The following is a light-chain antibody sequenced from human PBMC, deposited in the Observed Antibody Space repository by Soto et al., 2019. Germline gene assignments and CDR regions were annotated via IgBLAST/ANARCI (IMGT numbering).Light chain of an antibody. CDR3: CSYAGSSTFEV. Sequence: QSALTQPASVSGSPGQSITISCTGTSSDVGSYNLVSWYQQHPGKAPKLMIYEVSKRPSGVSNRFSDSKSGNTASLTISGLQAEDEADYYCCSYAGSSTFEVFGTGTKVTVL. J-gene: IGLJ1*01. CDR1: SSDVGSYNL. CDR2: EVS. V-gene: IGLV2-23*02.